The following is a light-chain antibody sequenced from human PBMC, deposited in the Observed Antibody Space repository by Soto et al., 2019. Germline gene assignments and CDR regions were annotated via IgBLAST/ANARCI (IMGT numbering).Light chain of an antibody. V-gene: IGKV3-15*01. J-gene: IGKJ2*01. CDR1: ESVKSD. Sequence: EIVMTQSPATLSVSPGQGVTLSCRDSESVKSDLAWYRQKPGQAPRLLIHTASTRAANIPARFSGSGSGTDFTLTITSLQSEDFAVYYCQQYYMWPPVFGQGTKVEIK. CDR2: TAS. CDR3: QQYYMWPPV.